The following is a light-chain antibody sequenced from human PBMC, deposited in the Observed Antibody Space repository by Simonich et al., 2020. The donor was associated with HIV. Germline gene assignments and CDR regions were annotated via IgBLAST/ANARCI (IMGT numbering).Light chain of an antibody. CDR1: QRVLYNSNNKNY. Sequence: DIVMTQSPDSLAVSLGERATINCKSSQRVLYNSNNKNYLAWYQQKSGQPPKLLIYWASTREPGFPDRFSGSGSGTHFTLTINSLQAEDVAVYYCQQYYTTPYTFGQGTKLEIK. V-gene: IGKV4-1*01. CDR2: WAS. J-gene: IGKJ2*01. CDR3: QQYYTTPYT.